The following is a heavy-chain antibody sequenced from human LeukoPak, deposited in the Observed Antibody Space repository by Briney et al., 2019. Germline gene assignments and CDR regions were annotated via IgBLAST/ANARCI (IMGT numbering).Heavy chain of an antibody. V-gene: IGHV3-15*01. Sequence: GGSLRLSCAGSGFTFSNAWMSWVRQAPGKGLEWLARIKSKIDDGTTKYAAPVNGRFTISRDDSRNTLYLQMNSLRTEDTAIYYCSTLGVKWELVQRHDYWGQGTLVSVSS. J-gene: IGHJ4*02. CDR2: IKSKIDDGTT. CDR1: GFTFSNAW. CDR3: STLGVKWELVQRHDY. D-gene: IGHD1-26*01.